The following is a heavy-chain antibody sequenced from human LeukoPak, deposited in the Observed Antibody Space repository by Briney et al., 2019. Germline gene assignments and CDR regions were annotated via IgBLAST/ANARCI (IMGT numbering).Heavy chain of an antibody. CDR3: ARDGSGLYLYYYMDV. V-gene: IGHV3-21*06. CDR1: GFTFSVYS. J-gene: IGHJ6*03. CDR2: ISTVNTYT. D-gene: IGHD6-25*01. Sequence: GGSLRLSCAPSGFTFSVYSMSWVRQAPGGGLECVASISTVNTYTFYGDSVKGRFTISRDNAKNSLYLQMSYLTAENTAVYYCARDGSGLYLYYYMDVWGKGTTVTVSS.